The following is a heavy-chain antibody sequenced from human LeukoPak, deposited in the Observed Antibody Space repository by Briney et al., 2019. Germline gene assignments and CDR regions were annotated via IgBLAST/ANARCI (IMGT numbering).Heavy chain of an antibody. CDR1: GFPLSSIY. CDR3: ARDFYYYDSSGINDY. CDR2: TYSNGRT. Sequence: GGSLGLLCAASGFPLSSIYMRWVSQASGKGLELVSDTYSNGRTYYADSVKGRFTMSRDNAKNSLYLQMNSLRAEDTAVYYCARDFYYYDSSGINDYWGQGTLVTVSS. D-gene: IGHD3-22*01. J-gene: IGHJ4*02. V-gene: IGHV3-53*01.